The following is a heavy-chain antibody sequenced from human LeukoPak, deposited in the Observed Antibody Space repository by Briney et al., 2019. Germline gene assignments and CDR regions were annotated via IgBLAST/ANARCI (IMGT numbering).Heavy chain of an antibody. V-gene: IGHV1-2*02. J-gene: IGHJ6*03. CDR1: EYTFTGYY. Sequence: ASVKVSCKASEYTFTGYYMHWVRQAPGQGLEWMGWINPNSGGTNYAQKFQGRVTMTRDTSISTAYMELSRLRSDDTAVYYCARSRQYSSGWYVSKGDYYYYYMDVWGKGTTVTISS. CDR3: ARSRQYSSGWYVSKGDYYYYYMDV. CDR2: INPNSGGT. D-gene: IGHD6-19*01.